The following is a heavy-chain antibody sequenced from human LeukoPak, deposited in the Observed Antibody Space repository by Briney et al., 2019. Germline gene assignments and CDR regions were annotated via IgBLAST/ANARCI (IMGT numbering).Heavy chain of an antibody. J-gene: IGHJ4*02. D-gene: IGHD3-22*01. CDR1: GFAFDDYA. CDR3: AKDGGGGYSSTYFFDN. Sequence: PGGSLRLSCAASGFAFDDYAVHWVRQAPGKGLEWVSLMRGDGSTTYYADSLKGRFTISRDNSKNSLYLQMNSLTTEDTALYYCAKDGGGGYSSTYFFDNWGQGTLVTVSS. CDR2: MRGDGSTT. V-gene: IGHV3-43*02.